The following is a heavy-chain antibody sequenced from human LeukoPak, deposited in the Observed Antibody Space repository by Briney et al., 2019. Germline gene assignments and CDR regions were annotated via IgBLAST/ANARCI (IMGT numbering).Heavy chain of an antibody. Sequence: GGSLRLFCAASGFTFSSYSMNWVRQAPGKGLEWVSSISSSSSYIYYADSVKGRFTISRDNAKNSLYLQMNSLRAEDTAVYYCARAPLGRFGEYAEFDPWGQGTLVTVSS. J-gene: IGHJ5*02. CDR2: ISSSSSYI. CDR3: ARAPLGRFGEYAEFDP. V-gene: IGHV3-21*01. CDR1: GFTFSSYS. D-gene: IGHD3-10*01.